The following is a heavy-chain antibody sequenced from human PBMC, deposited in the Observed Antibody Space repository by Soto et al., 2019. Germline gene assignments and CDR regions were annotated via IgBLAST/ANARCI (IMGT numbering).Heavy chain of an antibody. D-gene: IGHD2-15*01. Sequence: PSETLSLTCTVSGCSISISSYYWCWILQPPGKGLEWIGSIYYSGSTYYNPSLKSRVTISVDTSKNQFSLKLSSVTAADTAVYYCARSGVDCSGGSCLKGAFDIWGQGTMVTVSS. CDR3: ARSGVDCSGGSCLKGAFDI. CDR1: GCSISISSYY. J-gene: IGHJ3*02. V-gene: IGHV4-39*01. CDR2: IYYSGST.